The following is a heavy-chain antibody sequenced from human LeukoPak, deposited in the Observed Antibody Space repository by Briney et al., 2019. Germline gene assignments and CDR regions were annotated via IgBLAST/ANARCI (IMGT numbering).Heavy chain of an antibody. CDR1: GFTFSSYA. CDR3: ARDLQLLWFGELFEKAPSGSMDV. Sequence: GSLRLSCAASGFTFSSYAMHRVRQAPGKGLEYVSAISSNGGSTYYANSVKGRFTISRDNSKNTLYLQMGSLRAEDMAVYYCARDLQLLWFGELFEKAPSGSMDVWGQGTTVTVSS. D-gene: IGHD3-10*01. J-gene: IGHJ6*02. CDR2: ISSNGGST. V-gene: IGHV3-64*01.